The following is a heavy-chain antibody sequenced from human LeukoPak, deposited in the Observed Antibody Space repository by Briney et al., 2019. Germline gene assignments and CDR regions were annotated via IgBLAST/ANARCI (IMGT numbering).Heavy chain of an antibody. J-gene: IGHJ4*01. CDR2: ISAYNGNT. Sequence: GASVKVSCKASGYSFTSSGFTWVRQAPGLGLEWMGWISAYNGNTNYAQKLQGRVTMTTDTSTSTAYMELRSLRSDDTAVYYCARDVWATAMAYYFDYWGQGTLVTVSS. CDR1: GYSFTSSG. D-gene: IGHD5-18*01. V-gene: IGHV1-18*01. CDR3: ARDVWATAMAYYFDY.